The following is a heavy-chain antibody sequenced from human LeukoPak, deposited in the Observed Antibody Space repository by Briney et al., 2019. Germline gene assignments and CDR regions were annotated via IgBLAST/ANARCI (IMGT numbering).Heavy chain of an antibody. D-gene: IGHD6-19*01. Sequence: PSETLSLTCTVSGGSISSSNYYWGWTRQPPGKGLEWIGNIHYSGSTYYNPSLKSRVTMPVDTSKNQFSLKLSSVTAADMAVYYCASRIAMAGGPFDYWGQGTLVTVSS. CDR3: ASRIAMAGGPFDY. CDR2: IHYSGST. V-gene: IGHV4-39*01. CDR1: GGSISSSNYY. J-gene: IGHJ4*02.